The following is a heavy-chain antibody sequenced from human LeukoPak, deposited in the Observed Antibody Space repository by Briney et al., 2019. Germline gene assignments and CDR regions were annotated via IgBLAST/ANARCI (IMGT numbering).Heavy chain of an antibody. CDR1: GYSFTGYY. J-gene: IGHJ3*02. CDR2: INPNSGGT. CDR3: ARGLRTIFGVGLTNFDASDI. Sequence: ASVKVSCKASGYSFTGYYMHWVRQAPGQGLEWMGRINPNSGGTNYAQKFQGRVTMTRDTSISTAYMELSRLRSDDTAVYYCARGLRTIFGVGLTNFDASDIWGQGTMVTVSS. D-gene: IGHD3-3*01. V-gene: IGHV1-2*06.